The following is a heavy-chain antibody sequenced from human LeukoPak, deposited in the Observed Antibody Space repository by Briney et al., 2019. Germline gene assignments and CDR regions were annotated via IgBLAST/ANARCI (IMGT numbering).Heavy chain of an antibody. D-gene: IGHD5/OR15-5a*01. V-gene: IGHV3-15*07. CDR1: GFTFNNAW. Sequence: PGGSLRLSCAASGFTFNNAWMNWVRQAPGKGLEWVGRIKSKTDGETTDYAAPVKGRFAVSRDDSKDTLFLQMNSLSTEDTAVYYCTTDRIVSTALKFDHWGQGTLVAVSS. J-gene: IGHJ4*02. CDR2: IKSKTDGETT. CDR3: TTDRIVSTALKFDH.